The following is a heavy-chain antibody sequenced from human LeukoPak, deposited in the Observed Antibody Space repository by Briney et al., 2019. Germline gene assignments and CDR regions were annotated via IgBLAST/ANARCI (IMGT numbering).Heavy chain of an antibody. CDR3: SRKQFGDD. D-gene: IGHD6-6*01. CDR2: ITSISRYI. J-gene: IGHJ4*01. CDR1: GFTFISYS. V-gene: IGHV3-21*01. Sequence: GCLTHSCPASGFTFISYSMDWVRPAAGKGREWVSSITSISRYIYYAGSLKGRFTISTHNPKHSLYLSMNSLRARDTPVSACSRKQFGDDSGQATL.